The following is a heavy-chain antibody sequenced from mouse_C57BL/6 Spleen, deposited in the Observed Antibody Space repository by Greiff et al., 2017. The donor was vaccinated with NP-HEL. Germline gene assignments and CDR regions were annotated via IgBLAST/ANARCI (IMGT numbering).Heavy chain of an antibody. CDR3: VESKTGTLAY. J-gene: IGHJ3*01. Sequence: EVKLMESGGGLVQPKGSLKLSCAASGFSFNTYAMNWVRQAPGKGLEWVARIRSKSNNYATYYADSVKDRFTISRDDSESMLYLQMNNLKTEDTAMYYCVESKTGTLAYWGQGTLVTVSA. V-gene: IGHV10-1*01. D-gene: IGHD4-1*01. CDR2: IRSKSNNYAT. CDR1: GFSFNTYA.